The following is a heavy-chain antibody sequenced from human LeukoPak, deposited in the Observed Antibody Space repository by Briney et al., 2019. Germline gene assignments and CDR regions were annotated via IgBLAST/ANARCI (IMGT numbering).Heavy chain of an antibody. J-gene: IGHJ4*02. CDR1: GFIVSSNY. Sequence: GGSLRLSCTASGFIVSSNYMSWVRRAPGKGLEWVSGIYSGGRTEYADSVKGRFSVSRDNSKNTVYLQMNSLRADDTALYYCTREPLTGYFGFDYWGQGTQVTVSS. D-gene: IGHD3-9*01. CDR3: TREPLTGYFGFDY. V-gene: IGHV3-53*01. CDR2: IYSGGRT.